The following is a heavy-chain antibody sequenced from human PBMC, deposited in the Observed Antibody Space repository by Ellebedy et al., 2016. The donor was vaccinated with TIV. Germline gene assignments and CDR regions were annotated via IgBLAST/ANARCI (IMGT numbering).Heavy chain of an antibody. D-gene: IGHD2-2*01. V-gene: IGHV4-39*01. Sequence: SETLSLTCTVSGGSISSSSYYWGWIRQPPGKGLEWIGSIYYSGSTYYNPSLKRRVTISVATSKNQFSLKLSSVTAADTAVYYCARRYCSSNSCYALLFDYWGQGTLVTVSS. CDR1: GGSISSSSYY. CDR2: IYYSGST. CDR3: ARRYCSSNSCYALLFDY. J-gene: IGHJ4*02.